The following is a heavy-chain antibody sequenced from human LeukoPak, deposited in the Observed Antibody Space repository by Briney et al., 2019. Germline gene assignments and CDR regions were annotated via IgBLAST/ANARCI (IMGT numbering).Heavy chain of an antibody. D-gene: IGHD3-16*01. V-gene: IGHV1-8*03. CDR2: MNPNSGNT. CDR1: GYTFTSYD. Sequence: ASVKVSCKASGYTFTSYDINWVRQATGQGLEWMGWMNPNSGNTGYAQKFQGRVTITRNTSISTAYMELSSLRSEDTAVYYCASLGAVTRPTYDAFDIWGQGTMVTVSS. J-gene: IGHJ3*02. CDR3: ASLGAVTRPTYDAFDI.